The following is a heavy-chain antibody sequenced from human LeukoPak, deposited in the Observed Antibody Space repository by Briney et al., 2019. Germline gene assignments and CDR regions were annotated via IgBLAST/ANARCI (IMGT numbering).Heavy chain of an antibody. CDR3: ARAQLRYFDWLLNHDAFDI. V-gene: IGHV1-8*01. CDR1: GYTLTSYD. Sequence: ASVKVSCKASGYTLTSYDINWVRQATGQGLEWMGWMNPNSGNTGYAQKFQGRVTMTRNTSISTAYMELSSLRSEDTAVYYCARAQLRYFDWLLNHDAFDIWGQGTMVTVSS. CDR2: MNPNSGNT. D-gene: IGHD3-9*01. J-gene: IGHJ3*02.